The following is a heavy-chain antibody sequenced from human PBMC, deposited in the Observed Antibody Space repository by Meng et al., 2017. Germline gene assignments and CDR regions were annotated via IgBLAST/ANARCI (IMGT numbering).Heavy chain of an antibody. D-gene: IGHD4-17*01. J-gene: IGHJ6*02. CDR3: ARGVFWALFTYGDYTHGSYYGMDV. Sequence: ASVKVSCKASGYTFTGYYMHWVRQAPGQGLEWMGWINPNSGGTNYAQKFQGRVTMTRDTSISTAYMELSSLRSEDTAVYYCARGVFWALFTYGDYTHGSYYGMDVWGQGTTVTVSS. CDR2: INPNSGGT. V-gene: IGHV1-2*02. CDR1: GYTFTGYY.